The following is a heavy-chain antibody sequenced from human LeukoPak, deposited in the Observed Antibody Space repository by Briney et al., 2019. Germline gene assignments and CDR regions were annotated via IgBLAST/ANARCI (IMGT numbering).Heavy chain of an antibody. Sequence: GGSLRLSCAASGFTFSSYSMNWVRQTPGKGLEWVSSISSTSAYIYYADSVKGRFTISRDNAKNSLYLQMNSLRVEDTAMYYCAREPTDIILWGQGTLVTVSS. CDR2: ISSTSAYI. J-gene: IGHJ4*02. CDR3: AREPTDIIL. V-gene: IGHV3-21*01. CDR1: GFTFSSYS. D-gene: IGHD5-18*01.